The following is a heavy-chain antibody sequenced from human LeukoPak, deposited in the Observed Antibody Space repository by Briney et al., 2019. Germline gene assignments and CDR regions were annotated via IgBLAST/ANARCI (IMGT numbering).Heavy chain of an antibody. V-gene: IGHV1-46*01. D-gene: IGHD3-10*01. CDR1: GYTFTSYY. Sequence: ASVKVSCKAFGYTFTSYYMHWVRQAPGQGLEWMGIINPSGGSTSYAQKFQGRVTMTRDTSTSTVYMELSSLRSEDTAVYYCARGPRGSGSRRFNWFDPWGQGTLVTVSS. CDR3: ARGPRGSGSRRFNWFDP. J-gene: IGHJ5*02. CDR2: INPSGGST.